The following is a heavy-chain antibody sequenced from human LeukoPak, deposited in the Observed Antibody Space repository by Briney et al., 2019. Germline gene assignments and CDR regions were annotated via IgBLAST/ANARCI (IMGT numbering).Heavy chain of an antibody. CDR2: SRGSGDRT. V-gene: IGHV3-23*01. CDR1: GFTFSNYD. D-gene: IGHD1/OR15-1a*01. J-gene: IGHJ4*02. Sequence: PGGSLRLSCTASGFTFSNYDMGWVRQAPGKGLEWVSVSRGSGDRTYYADSVKGRFTISKDKSKNTVYMQMNSLRAEDTAVYFCAKGGNNGGTFDYWGQGTLVTVSS. CDR3: AKGGNNGGTFDY.